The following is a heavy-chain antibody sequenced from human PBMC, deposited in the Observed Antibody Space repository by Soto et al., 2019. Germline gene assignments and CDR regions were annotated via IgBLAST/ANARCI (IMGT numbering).Heavy chain of an antibody. D-gene: IGHD3-22*01. CDR1: GGSISSGDYY. CDR2: IYYSGST. V-gene: IGHV4-30-4*01. CDR3: AREPTMGYYDSSGYYGYYYGMDV. Sequence: PSETLSLTCTVSGGSISSGDYYWSWIRQPPGKGLEWIGYIYYSGSTYYNPSLKSRVTISVDTSKNQFSLKLSSVTAADTAVYYCAREPTMGYYDSSGYYGYYYGMDVWGQGTTVTVSS. J-gene: IGHJ6*02.